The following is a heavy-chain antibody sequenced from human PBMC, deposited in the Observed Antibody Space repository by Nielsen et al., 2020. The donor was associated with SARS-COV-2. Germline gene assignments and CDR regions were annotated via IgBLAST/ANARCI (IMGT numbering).Heavy chain of an antibody. CDR3: ARLGYSSGWFYFDY. CDR2: IYYSGST. D-gene: IGHD6-19*01. Sequence: SETLSLTCTVSGGSISSSSYYWGWIRQPPGKELEWIGSIYYSGSTNYNPSLKSRVTISVDTSKNQFSLKLSSVTAADTAVYYCARLGYSSGWFYFDYWGQGTLVTVSS. V-gene: IGHV4-39*07. J-gene: IGHJ4*02. CDR1: GGSISSSSYY.